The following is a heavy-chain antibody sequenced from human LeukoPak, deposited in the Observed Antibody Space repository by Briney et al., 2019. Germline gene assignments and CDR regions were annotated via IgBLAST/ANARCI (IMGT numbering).Heavy chain of an antibody. D-gene: IGHD6-19*01. J-gene: IGHJ4*02. CDR3: ARVVVGSVTFIAVAQYHFDY. CDR1: GFTFSSYS. Sequence: GGSLRLSCAASGFTFSSYSMNWVRQAPGKGLEWVSSISSSSSYIYYADSVKGRFTISRDNAKNSLYLQMNSLRAEDTAVYYCARVVVGSVTFIAVAQYHFDYWGQGTLVTVSS. V-gene: IGHV3-21*01. CDR2: ISSSSSYI.